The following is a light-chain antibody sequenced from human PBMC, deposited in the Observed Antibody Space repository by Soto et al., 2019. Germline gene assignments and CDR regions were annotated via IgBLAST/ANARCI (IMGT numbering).Light chain of an antibody. CDR2: VAS. Sequence: DIQMTQSPSSLSASVGDRVTITCRASRPISNYLNWYQQRPGKAPKLLIYVASVLQSGVPSSFSGGGYGTDVTLTISSLQPEDFATSYCQQSYNTPRTFGQGTRLDIQ. CDR1: RPISNY. J-gene: IGKJ2*01. CDR3: QQSYNTPRT. V-gene: IGKV1-39*01.